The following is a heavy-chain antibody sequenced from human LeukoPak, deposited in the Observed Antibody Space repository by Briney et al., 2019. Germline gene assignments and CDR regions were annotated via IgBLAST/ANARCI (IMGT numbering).Heavy chain of an antibody. CDR2: VYSTGST. D-gene: IGHD2/OR15-2a*01. Sequence: SETLPLTCSVSGDSLSSYHWTWIRQPPAKRLEWIGYVYSTGSTNYNPSLQSGVTISVTTSRNQFSLILNSVTAADTAVDYCARVSPTAASYYGMDVWGHGTTVTVSS. CDR3: ARVSPTAASYYGMDV. CDR1: GDSLSSYH. J-gene: IGHJ6*02. V-gene: IGHV4-59*01.